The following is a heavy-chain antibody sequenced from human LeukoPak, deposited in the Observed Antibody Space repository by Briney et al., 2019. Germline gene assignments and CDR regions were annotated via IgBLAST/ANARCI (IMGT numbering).Heavy chain of an antibody. CDR1: GFSFSAYW. D-gene: IGHD4-17*01. CDR2: ISGTSDTI. Sequence: PGGSLRLSCAASGFSFSAYWMSWVRQAPGKGLEWISHISGTSDTIYYADSVKGRCTFSISNAEKSLFLQMSTRRAKDTAVYYCPREPTQRHLLTYGSWDTYDIWGQGTMVTVSS. V-gene: IGHV3-48*04. CDR3: PREPTQRHLLTYGSWDTYDI. J-gene: IGHJ3*02.